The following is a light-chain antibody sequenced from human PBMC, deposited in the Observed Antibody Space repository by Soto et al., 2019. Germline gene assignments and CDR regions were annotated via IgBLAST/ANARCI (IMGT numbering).Light chain of an antibody. V-gene: IGKV1-39*01. J-gene: IGKJ4*01. CDR3: QQSYSTPLT. CDR2: AAS. Sequence: DIQMTQSPSSLSASVGDRVTISCRASQSISTYLNWYQQKPGTAPKLLIYAASSLQSGVPSRFSGSRSGTVFTLTISSLQPEDFATYYCQQSYSTPLTFGGGTKVEIK. CDR1: QSISTY.